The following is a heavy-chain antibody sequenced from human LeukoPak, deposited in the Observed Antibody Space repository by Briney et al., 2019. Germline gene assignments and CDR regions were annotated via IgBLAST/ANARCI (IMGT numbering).Heavy chain of an antibody. D-gene: IGHD2-15*01. J-gene: IGHJ4*02. CDR3: ARDCSGGSCYSPPLDY. CDR1: GYTFTSYY. V-gene: IGHV1-46*01. Sequence: ASVKVSCKASGYTFTSYYMHWVRQAPGQGLEWMGIINPSGGSTSYAQKFQGRVTMTRDTSTSTVYMELSSLRSEDTAVYYCARDCSGGSCYSPPLDYWGQGTLVTVPS. CDR2: INPSGGST.